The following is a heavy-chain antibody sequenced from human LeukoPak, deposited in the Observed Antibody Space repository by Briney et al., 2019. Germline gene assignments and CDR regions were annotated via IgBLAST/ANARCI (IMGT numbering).Heavy chain of an antibody. Sequence: GGSLRLSCAASGFTFSSYAMSWVRQAPGKGLEWVSAISGSGGSTYYADSVKGRFTISRDNSKNTLYLQMNSRRAEDTAVYYCARRAGGYSHPYDYWGQGILVTVSS. D-gene: IGHD4-23*01. V-gene: IGHV3-23*01. J-gene: IGHJ4*02. CDR1: GFTFSSYA. CDR3: ARRAGGYSHPYDY. CDR2: ISGSGGST.